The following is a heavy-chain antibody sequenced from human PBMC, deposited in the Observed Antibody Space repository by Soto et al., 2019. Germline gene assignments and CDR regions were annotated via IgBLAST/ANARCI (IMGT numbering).Heavy chain of an antibody. Sequence: QVQLVESGGGVVQPGRSLRLSCAASGFTFSSYGMHWVRQAPGKGLEWVAVISYDGSNKYYADSVKGRFTISRDNSKNTRYRKRNGLGAEDRALYYCAKDHDRTHDIGGKGTMVTVSS. D-gene: IGHD1-1*01. V-gene: IGHV3-30*18. CDR1: GFTFSSYG. J-gene: IGHJ3*02. CDR2: ISYDGSNK. CDR3: AKDHDRTHDI.